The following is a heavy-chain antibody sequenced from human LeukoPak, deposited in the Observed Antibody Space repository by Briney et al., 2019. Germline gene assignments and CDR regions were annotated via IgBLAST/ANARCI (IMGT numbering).Heavy chain of an antibody. CDR2: IYTSGST. CDR3: ARGRLYDSSSLFDY. D-gene: IGHD3-22*01. V-gene: IGHV4-61*02. J-gene: IGHJ4*02. CDR1: GGSISSGSYY. Sequence: TASETLSLTCTVSGGSISSGSYYWSWIRQPAGKGLEWIGRIYTSGSTNYNPSLKSRVTISVDTSKNQFSLKLSSVTAADTAVYYCARGRLYDSSSLFDYWGQGTLVTVSS.